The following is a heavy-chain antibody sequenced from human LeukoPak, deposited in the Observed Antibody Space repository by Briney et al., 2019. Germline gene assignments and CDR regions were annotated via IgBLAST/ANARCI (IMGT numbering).Heavy chain of an antibody. CDR1: GGTFSSYA. CDR2: IIPIFGTA. D-gene: IGHD1-1*01. V-gene: IGHV1-69*13. CDR3: AKGTGTTYNFDY. J-gene: IGHJ4*02. Sequence: VASVKVSCKASGGTFSSYAISWVRQAPGQGLEWMGGIIPIFGTANYAQKFQGRVTITADESTSTAYMELSSLRSEDTAVYYCAKGTGTTYNFDYWGQGTLVTVSS.